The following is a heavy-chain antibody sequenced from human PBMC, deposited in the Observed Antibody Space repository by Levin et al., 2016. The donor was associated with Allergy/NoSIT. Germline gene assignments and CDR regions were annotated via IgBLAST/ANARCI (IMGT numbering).Heavy chain of an antibody. D-gene: IGHD5-18*01. J-gene: IGHJ3*02. V-gene: IGHV3-30*18. CDR3: AKVPVKLWLIAFDI. CDR1: GFTFSSYG. Sequence: GESLKISCAASGFTFSSYGMHWVRQAPGKGLEWLAAISYDGSNKFYADSVKGRVTISRDNSKNTLYLQMNSLRAEDTAVYYCAKVPVKLWLIAFDIWGQGTMVTVSS. CDR2: ISYDGSNK.